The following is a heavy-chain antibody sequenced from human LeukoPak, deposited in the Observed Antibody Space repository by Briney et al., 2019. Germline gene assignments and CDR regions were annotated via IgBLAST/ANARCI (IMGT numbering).Heavy chain of an antibody. CDR1: GLTVSSNY. D-gene: IGHD3-3*01. V-gene: IGHV3-53*01. CDR3: TSSQDFWSGYFLY. CDR2: IYSDGRT. J-gene: IGHJ4*02. Sequence: GGSLRLSCAVSGLTVSSNYMSWVRQAPGKGLEWVSTIYSDGRTFYADSVKGRFTISRDNSKNTLYLQMSSLRAEDTAVYYCTSSQDFWSGYFLYWGQGSLVTVSS.